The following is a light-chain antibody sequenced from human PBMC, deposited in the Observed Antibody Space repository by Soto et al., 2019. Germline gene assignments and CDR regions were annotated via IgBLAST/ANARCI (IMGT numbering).Light chain of an antibody. CDR1: QSLLHSNGYNY. V-gene: IGKV2-28*01. J-gene: IGKJ1*01. CDR2: LGS. Sequence: DIVMTQSPLSLPVAPGEPASISCRSSQSLLHSNGYNYLDWYLQKPGQSPQLLVYLGSNRASGAPDRFSGSGSGTDFTLKLSRVEAEDIGVYYCMQALQMRTFGQGTKVEIK. CDR3: MQALQMRT.